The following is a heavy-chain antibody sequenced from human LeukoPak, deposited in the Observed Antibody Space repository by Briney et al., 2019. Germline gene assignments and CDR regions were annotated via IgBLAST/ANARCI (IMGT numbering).Heavy chain of an antibody. D-gene: IGHD3-3*01. CDR1: GYTFTSYG. V-gene: IGHV1-69*04. CDR3: ARDGWNDFWSGEPFDY. Sequence: SVKVSCKASGYTFTSYGISWVRQAPGQGLEWMGRIIPILGIANYAQKFQGRVTITADKSTSTAYMELGSLRSEDTAVYYCARDGWNDFWSGEPFDYWGQGTLVTVSS. CDR2: IIPILGIA. J-gene: IGHJ4*02.